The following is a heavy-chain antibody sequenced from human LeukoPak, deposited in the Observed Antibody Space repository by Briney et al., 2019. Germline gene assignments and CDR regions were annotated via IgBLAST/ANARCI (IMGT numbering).Heavy chain of an antibody. D-gene: IGHD3-10*01. CDR2: INHSGST. CDR1: GGSFSGYY. Sequence: PSETLSLTCAVYGGSFSGYYWSWIRQPPGKGLEWIGEINHSGSTNYNPSLKSRVTISVDTSKNQFSLKLSSVTAADTAVYYRARQLSYYGSGSYYSPSYYYYMDVWGKGTTVTISS. V-gene: IGHV4-34*01. CDR3: ARQLSYYGSGSYYSPSYYYYMDV. J-gene: IGHJ6*03.